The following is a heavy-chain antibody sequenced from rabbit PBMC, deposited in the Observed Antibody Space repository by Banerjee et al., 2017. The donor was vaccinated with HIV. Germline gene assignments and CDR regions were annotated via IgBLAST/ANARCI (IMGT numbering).Heavy chain of an antibody. Sequence: QSLEESGGDLVKPGASLTLTCKASGFSLSDNYMCWVRQAPGKGLEWLACIYNGDGSTYYATWAKGRFTISKTSSTTVTLQMTSLTAADTATYFCAGNFDLWGPGTLVTVS. V-gene: IGHV1S40*01. CDR1: GFSLSDNY. J-gene: IGHJ4*01. CDR2: IYNGDGST. CDR3: AGNFDL.